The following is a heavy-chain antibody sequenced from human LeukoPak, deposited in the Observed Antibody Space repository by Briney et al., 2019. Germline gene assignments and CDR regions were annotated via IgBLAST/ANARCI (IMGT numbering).Heavy chain of an antibody. V-gene: IGHV3-23*01. D-gene: IGHD3-22*01. CDR1: GFTFSSYA. CDR2: ISGSGGST. CDR3: AKEPYYYDSSGYRQHFDY. Sequence: PGGSLRLSCAASGFTFSSYAMSWVRQAPGKGLEWVSAISGSGGSTYYADSVKGRFTISRDNSKNTLYLQMNSLRAEDTAVYYCAKEPYYYDSSGYRQHFDYWGQGTLVTVSS. J-gene: IGHJ4*02.